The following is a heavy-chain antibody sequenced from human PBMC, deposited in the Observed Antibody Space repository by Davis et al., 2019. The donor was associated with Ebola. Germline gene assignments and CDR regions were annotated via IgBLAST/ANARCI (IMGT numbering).Heavy chain of an antibody. D-gene: IGHD3-3*01. CDR3: ARGNDFWNGYPMDV. J-gene: IGHJ6*03. Sequence: MPGGSLRLSCAVSDASISSYYWSWIRQPPGKGLEWIWYIYHSGTTNYNPSLKRRVTISRDTSNNRFSLKLTSVTAADTAVYYCARGNDFWNGYPMDVWGKGTTVTVAS. CDR1: DASISSYY. V-gene: IGHV4-59*01. CDR2: IYHSGTT.